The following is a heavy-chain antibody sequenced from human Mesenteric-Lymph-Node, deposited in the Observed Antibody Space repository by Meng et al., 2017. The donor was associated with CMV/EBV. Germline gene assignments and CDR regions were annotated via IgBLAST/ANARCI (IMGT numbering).Heavy chain of an antibody. CDR3: ARRFHDSSGWDFDY. CDR2: IFHSGTT. Sequence: SETLSLTCTVSGGSTSSSSYYWGWIRQSPGKGLEWIGSIFHSGTTSYNPSLKSRVTISVDTSKNHFSLRLSSVTAADTAVYYCARRFHDSSGWDFDYWGQGTLVTVSS. D-gene: IGHD3-22*01. J-gene: IGHJ4*02. CDR1: GGSTSSSSYY. V-gene: IGHV4-39*02.